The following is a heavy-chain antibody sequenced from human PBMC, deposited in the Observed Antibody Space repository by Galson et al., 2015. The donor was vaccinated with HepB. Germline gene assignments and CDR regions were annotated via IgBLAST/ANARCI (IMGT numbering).Heavy chain of an antibody. CDR2: ISGYNDDT. D-gene: IGHD1/OR15-1a*01. V-gene: IGHV1-18*01. CDR3: ARNNSDQHAFDI. Sequence: SVKVSCKASGYTFTSYGISWVRQAPGQGLEWMGWISGYNDDTEYVQKFQDRVTMTTDTSTNIAFLEVRSLRSDDTAVYFCARNNSDQHAFDIWGQGTMVTVSS. CDR1: GYTFTSYG. J-gene: IGHJ3*02.